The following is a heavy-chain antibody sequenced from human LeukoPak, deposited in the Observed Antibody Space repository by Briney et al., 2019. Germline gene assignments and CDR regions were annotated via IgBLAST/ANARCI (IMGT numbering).Heavy chain of an antibody. CDR3: ARAMPYFYGSIAVPGTIDY. V-gene: IGHV4-34*01. Sequence: SETLSLTCAVYGETFIHNFWSWIRQPPGKGLEWIGQINHSGSTYYNPSLKSRVTILVDTSKNQFSLKLTSVTAADTAVYYCARAMPYFYGSIAVPGTIDYWGQGILVTVSS. J-gene: IGHJ4*02. CDR2: INHSGST. D-gene: IGHD6-19*01. CDR1: GETFIHNF.